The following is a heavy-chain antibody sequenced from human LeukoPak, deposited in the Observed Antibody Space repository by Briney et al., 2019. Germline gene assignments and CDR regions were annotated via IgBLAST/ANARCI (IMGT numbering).Heavy chain of an antibody. D-gene: IGHD2-2*01. V-gene: IGHV4-4*02. CDR2: IYHTGST. J-gene: IGHJ4*02. Sequence: SETLSLTCAVSGGSISSNNFWSWLRQPPGKGLEWIGEIYHTGSTNYNPSLKSRVTISVDKSKNQFSLKLSSVTAADTAVYYCARASSYYFDYWGQGTLVTVSS. CDR1: GGSISSNNF. CDR3: ARASSYYFDY.